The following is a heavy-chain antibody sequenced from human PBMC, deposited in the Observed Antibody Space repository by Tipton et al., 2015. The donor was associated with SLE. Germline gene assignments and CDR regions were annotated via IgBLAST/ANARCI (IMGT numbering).Heavy chain of an antibody. CDR2: IYDTVLT. Sequence: TLSLTCTVSGASVTSFYWNWIRQTPGKGLEWIGYIYDTVLTTYSASFKSRVTMSVDVSKNQFSLTLTSVTAADTGIYYCARASMGLVDDYWGQGTLVTVSS. CDR3: ARASMGLVDDY. V-gene: IGHV4-4*08. CDR1: GASVTSFY. J-gene: IGHJ4*02. D-gene: IGHD6-19*01.